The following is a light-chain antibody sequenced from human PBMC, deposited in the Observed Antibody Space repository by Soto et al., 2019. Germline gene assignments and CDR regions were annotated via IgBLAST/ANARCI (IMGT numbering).Light chain of an antibody. CDR1: QNIRTN. Sequence: IVMTQSPATLSVSPGELATFSFSASQNIRTNLAWYQQKPGQVPRLLIYGASTRATGVPARFSGSGSGTDFILTISRLEPEDFAVYYCQQYENSPQYTFGQGTKVDIK. CDR3: QQYENSPQYT. J-gene: IGKJ2*01. CDR2: GAS. V-gene: IGKV3-15*01.